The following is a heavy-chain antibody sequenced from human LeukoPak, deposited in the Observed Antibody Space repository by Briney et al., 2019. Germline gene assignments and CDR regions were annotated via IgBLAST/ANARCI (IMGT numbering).Heavy chain of an antibody. CDR2: ISNSGST. CDR3: VRLQPNTGEWAFDI. V-gene: IGHV4-61*08. Sequence: SETLSLTCTVSGGSISSGDYYWSWIRQPPGEGLEWIGYISNSGSTNFNPSLKSRVTISVDTSKNQLSLKLNSVTAADTAVYHCVRLQPNTGEWAFDIWGQGTMVSVSS. CDR1: GGSISSGDYY. D-gene: IGHD1-1*01. J-gene: IGHJ3*02.